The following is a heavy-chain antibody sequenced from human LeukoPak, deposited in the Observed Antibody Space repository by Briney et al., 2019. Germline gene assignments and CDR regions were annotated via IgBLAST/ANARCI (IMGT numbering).Heavy chain of an antibody. J-gene: IGHJ3*02. CDR2: IGASGSST. CDR1: KFIFSEYA. CDR3: AKSPYYDSSGDAFEI. Sequence: GGSLRLSCAASKFIFSEYAMDWVRQAPGKGLEWVAAIGASGSSTYYAASVEGRFTISRDNAKETLYLQMDSLRADDTALYFCAKSPYYDSSGDAFEIWGQGTLGTVSS. V-gene: IGHV3-23*01. D-gene: IGHD3-22*01.